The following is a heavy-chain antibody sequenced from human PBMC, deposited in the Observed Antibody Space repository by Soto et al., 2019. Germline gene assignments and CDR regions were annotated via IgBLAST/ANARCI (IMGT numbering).Heavy chain of an antibody. CDR3: AFSCSGSLEYAISF. J-gene: IGHJ3*01. CDR2: INHSGNT. D-gene: IGHD3-10*02. Sequence: SENLSLTCAVYGGSFSGYFWSWIRQPSGKGLEWIGEINHSGNTHYNPSLKSRVTISADTSKSQFSLKLSSVTAADTAVYYCAFSCSGSLEYAISFCGQG. V-gene: IGHV4-34*01. CDR1: GGSFSGYF.